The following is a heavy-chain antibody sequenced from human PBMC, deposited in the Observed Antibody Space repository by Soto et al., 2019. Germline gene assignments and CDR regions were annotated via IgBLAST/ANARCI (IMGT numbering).Heavy chain of an antibody. CDR3: ASGSGEDWDMVRGGYYYYGMDV. J-gene: IGHJ6*02. CDR2: IIPIFGTA. V-gene: IGHV1-69*13. CDR1: GGTFSSYA. Sequence: GASVKVSCKASGGTFSSYAISWVRQAPGQGLEWMGGIIPIFGTANYAQKFQGRVTITADESTSTAYMELSSLRSEDTAVYYCASGSGEDWDMVRGGYYYYGMDVWGQGTTVTVSS. D-gene: IGHD3-10*01.